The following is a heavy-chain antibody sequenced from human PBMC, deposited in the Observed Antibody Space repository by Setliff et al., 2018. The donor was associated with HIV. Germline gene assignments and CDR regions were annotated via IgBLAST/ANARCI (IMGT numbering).Heavy chain of an antibody. CDR1: GGTFSSYA. D-gene: IGHD5-12*01. CDR2: IIPIFGTA. Sequence: SVKVSCKASGGTFSSYAISWVRQAPGQGLEWMGGIIPIFGTANYAQKFQGRVTITTDESTSTAYMELGSLRSEDTAVYYCAREGSGYDRKAFDIWGQGTMVTVSS. V-gene: IGHV1-69*05. CDR3: AREGSGYDRKAFDI. J-gene: IGHJ3*02.